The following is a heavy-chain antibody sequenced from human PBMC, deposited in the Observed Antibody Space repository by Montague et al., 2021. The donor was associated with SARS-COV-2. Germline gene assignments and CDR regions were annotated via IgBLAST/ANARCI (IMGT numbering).Heavy chain of an antibody. CDR2: INQDETAK. CDR1: GFTSGDYQ. Sequence: SLRLSCAASGFTSGDYQVTWVRQAPGKGLQWVANINQDETAKTYXDSVKGRFAISRDNAKNSLILQMNSLKGEDTAVYYCARSPRGSGTGWLDYWGQGTLVTVSS. D-gene: IGHD3/OR15-3a*01. V-gene: IGHV3-7*01. CDR3: ARSPRGSGTGWLDY. J-gene: IGHJ4*02.